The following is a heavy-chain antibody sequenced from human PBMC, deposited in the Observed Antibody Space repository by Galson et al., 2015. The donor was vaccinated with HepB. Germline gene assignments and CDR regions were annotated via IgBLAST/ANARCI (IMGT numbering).Heavy chain of an antibody. J-gene: IGHJ4*02. CDR2: IKSKTDGGTT. Sequence: SLRLSCAASGFTFSNAWMNWVRQAPGKGLEWVGRIKSKTDGGTTDYAAPVKGRFTISRDDSKNTLYLQMNSLKTEDTAVYYCTTDLTDPKMYYYDSSGYYGDYWGQGTLVTVSS. CDR1: GFTFSNAW. V-gene: IGHV3-15*07. D-gene: IGHD3-22*01. CDR3: TTDLTDPKMYYYDSSGYYGDY.